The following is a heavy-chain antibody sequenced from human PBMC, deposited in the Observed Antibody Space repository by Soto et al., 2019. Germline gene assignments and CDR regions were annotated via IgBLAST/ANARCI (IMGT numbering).Heavy chain of an antibody. D-gene: IGHD2-15*01. V-gene: IGHV1-8*01. CDR3: ANGGYCSGGSCHAEYFQH. CDR2: MNPNSGNT. CDR1: GYTFTSYD. J-gene: IGHJ1*01. Sequence: ASVKVSCKASGYTFTSYDINWVRQATGQGLEWMGWMNPNSGNTGYAQKFQGRVTMTRNTSISTAYMELSRLRSDDTAVYYCANGGYCSGGSCHAEYFQHWGQGTLVTVSS.